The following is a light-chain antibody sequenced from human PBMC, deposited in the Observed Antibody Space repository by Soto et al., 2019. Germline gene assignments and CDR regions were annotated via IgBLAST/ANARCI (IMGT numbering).Light chain of an antibody. CDR3: QQYNNWPGT. V-gene: IGKV3-15*01. Sequence: EIVMTQSPATLSVSPGERATRSCRASQSVSSNLAWYQQKPGQAPRLLIYGASTRATGIPARFSGSGSGTEFTLTISSLQSEDFAVYYCQQYNNWPGTFGQGTKVEIQ. J-gene: IGKJ1*01. CDR2: GAS. CDR1: QSVSSN.